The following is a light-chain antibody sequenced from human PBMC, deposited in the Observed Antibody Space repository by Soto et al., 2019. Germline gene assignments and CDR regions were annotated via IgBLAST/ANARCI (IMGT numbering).Light chain of an antibody. CDR2: GAS. V-gene: IGKV3-20*01. CDR3: QQYGSSPALFT. CDR1: QSVSSDY. Sequence: EIVLTQSPGTLSLSPGERATLSCWASQSVSSDYLAWYQQKPGQAPRLLIYGASNRATGIPDRFSGSGSGTEFTLTISRLEPEDFAVYYCQQYGSSPALFTFGPGTKVDIK. J-gene: IGKJ3*01.